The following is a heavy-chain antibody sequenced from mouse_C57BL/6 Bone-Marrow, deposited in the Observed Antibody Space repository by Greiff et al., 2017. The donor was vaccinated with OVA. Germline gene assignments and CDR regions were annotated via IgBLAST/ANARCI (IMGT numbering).Heavy chain of an antibody. CDR3: TLDSSGP. Sequence: VQLQQSGAELMKPGASVKLSCKATGYTFTGYWIEWVKQRPEQGLEWIGWIDPENGDTEYASKFQGKATITADTSSNTAYLQLSSLTSEDTAVYYCTLDSSGPWGQGTLVTVSA. V-gene: IGHV14-4*01. D-gene: IGHD3-2*02. CDR2: IDPENGDT. J-gene: IGHJ3*01. CDR1: GYTFTGYW.